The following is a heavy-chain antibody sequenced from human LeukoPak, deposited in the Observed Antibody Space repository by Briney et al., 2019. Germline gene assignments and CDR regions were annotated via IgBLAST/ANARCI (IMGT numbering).Heavy chain of an antibody. CDR1: GFTFSNYD. CDR2: SSSSGGST. CDR3: ARRAPAAYDY. J-gene: IGHJ4*02. V-gene: IGHV3-23*01. Sequence: GGSLRLSCAASGFTFSNYDMTWIRQAPGKGLEWVSGSSSSGGSTFYADSVKGRFAISRDTSRNTLYLQMNSLRAEDTAVYYCARRAPAAYDYWGQGTLVTVSS.